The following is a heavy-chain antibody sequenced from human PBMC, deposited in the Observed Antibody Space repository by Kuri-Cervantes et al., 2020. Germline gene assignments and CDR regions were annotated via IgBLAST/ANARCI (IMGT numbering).Heavy chain of an antibody. Sequence: SVKVSCKASGGTFSSYGISWVRQAPGQGLEWIGGIIPIFGTANYAQKFQGRVTITTDESTSTAYMEVSSLRSEDTAMYYCARDRSIAVQGDFDYWGQGALVTVSS. CDR1: GGTFSSYG. J-gene: IGHJ4*02. CDR3: ARDRSIAVQGDFDY. CDR2: IIPIFGTA. D-gene: IGHD6-19*01. V-gene: IGHV1-69*05.